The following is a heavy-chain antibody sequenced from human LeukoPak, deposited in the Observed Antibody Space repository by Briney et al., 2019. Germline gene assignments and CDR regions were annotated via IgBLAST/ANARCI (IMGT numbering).Heavy chain of an antibody. D-gene: IGHD2-21*01. CDR2: INPNSGGT. V-gene: IGHV1-2*02. CDR1: GYTFTDYY. CDR3: ARTYSGWAFDI. J-gene: IGHJ3*02. Sequence: ASVKVSCKPSGYTFTDYYMHWVRQAPGQGLEWMGWINPNSGGTNYAQKFQGRVTMTRDTSISTAYMELSRLRSDDTAVYYCARTYSGWAFDIWGQGTMVTVSS.